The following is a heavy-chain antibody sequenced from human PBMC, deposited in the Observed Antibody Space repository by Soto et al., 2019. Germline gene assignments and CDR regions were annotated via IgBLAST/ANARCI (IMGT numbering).Heavy chain of an antibody. CDR1: GFTFSSYA. D-gene: IGHD4-17*01. V-gene: IGHV3-23*01. J-gene: IGHJ4*02. CDR2: ISGSGGST. Sequence: PGGSLRLSCAASGFTFSSYAMSWVRQAPGKGLEWVSAISGSGGSTYYADSVEGRFTISRDNSKNTLYLQMNSLRAEDTAVYYCAKDLTVTTEFPHFFDYWGQGTLVTVSS. CDR3: AKDLTVTTEFPHFFDY.